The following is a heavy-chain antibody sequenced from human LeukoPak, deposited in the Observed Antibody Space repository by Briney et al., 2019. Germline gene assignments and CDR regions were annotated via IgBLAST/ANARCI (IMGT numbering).Heavy chain of an antibody. CDR3: VRPRGFSNGYFDY. Sequence: PSETLSLTCTVSGGSISSSSAYWGWIRQPPGKGLEWIGSIYYSKNTYYNPSLKSRVTISADTSKNQFSLTLGSVSATDTAVYYCVRPRGFSNGYFDYWGQGTLVTVSS. J-gene: IGHJ4*02. CDR1: GGSISSSSAY. D-gene: IGHD5-18*01. V-gene: IGHV4-39*01. CDR2: IYYSKNT.